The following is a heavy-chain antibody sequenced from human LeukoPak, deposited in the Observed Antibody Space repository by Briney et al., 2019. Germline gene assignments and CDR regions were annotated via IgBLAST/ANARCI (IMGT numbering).Heavy chain of an antibody. D-gene: IGHD2-8*01. CDR2: IYYSGSA. CDR3: AREPLVSWFDP. J-gene: IGHJ5*02. V-gene: IGHV4-59*11. CDR1: GGSISSHY. Sequence: PSETLSLTCTVSGGSISSHYWSWIRQPPGKGLEWIGYIYYSGSANYNPSLKSRVTISVDTSKNQFSLKLSSVTAADTAVYYCAREPLVSWFDPWGQGTLVTVSS.